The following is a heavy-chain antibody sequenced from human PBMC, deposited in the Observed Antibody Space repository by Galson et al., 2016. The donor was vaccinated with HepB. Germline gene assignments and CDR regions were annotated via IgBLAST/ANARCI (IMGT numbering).Heavy chain of an antibody. CDR3: ARGVLYPYYYDY. V-gene: IGHV4-4*02. CDR2: ISHSGST. CDR1: GGSISSSNW. Sequence: SETLSLTSAVSGGSISSSNWWSWVRQPPGKGLEWIGEISHSGSTNYNTSLKSRVTISVDKAKNQFSLKLSSVTSADTAVYYCARGVLYPYYYDYWGQGTLVTVSS. D-gene: IGHD2/OR15-2a*01. J-gene: IGHJ4*02.